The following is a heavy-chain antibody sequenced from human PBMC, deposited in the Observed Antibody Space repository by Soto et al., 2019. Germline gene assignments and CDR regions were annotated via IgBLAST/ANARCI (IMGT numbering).Heavy chain of an antibody. CDR1: GGTFSSYA. V-gene: IGHV1-69*01. CDR3: ASSYGDYLKDLDY. J-gene: IGHJ4*02. CDR2: IIPIFGTA. D-gene: IGHD4-17*01. Sequence: QVQLVQSGAEVKKPGSSVKVSCKASGGTFSSYAISWVRQAPGQGLEWMGGIIPIFGTANYAQKCQGRVTLTADESTSTAYMGLGSLRSEDTAVFYCASSYGDYLKDLDYSGQGTLVTVSS.